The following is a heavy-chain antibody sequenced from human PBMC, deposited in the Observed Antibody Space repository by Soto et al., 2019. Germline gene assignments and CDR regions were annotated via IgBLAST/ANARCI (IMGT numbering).Heavy chain of an antibody. CDR1: GYTFTGYY. V-gene: IGHV1-2*02. J-gene: IGHJ5*02. D-gene: IGHD6-13*01. CDR3: ARDREGIASAGTYWFDP. CDR2: INPNSGGT. Sequence: VKVSCKASGYTFTGYYMHWVRQAPGQGLEWMGWINPNSGGTNYAQKFQGRVTMTRDTSISTAYMELSRLRSDGTAVYYCARDREGIASAGTYWFDPWGQGTLVTVSS.